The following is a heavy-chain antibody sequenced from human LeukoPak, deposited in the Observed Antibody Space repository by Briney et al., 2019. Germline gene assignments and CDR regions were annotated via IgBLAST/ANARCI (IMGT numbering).Heavy chain of an antibody. CDR2: INPSGGST. CDR1: GYTFTSYY. Sequence: ASVKVSCKASGYTFTSYYMHWVRPAPGQGLEWMGIINPSGGSTSYAQKFQGRVTMTRDTSTSTVYMELSSLRSEDTAVYYCARDRTWGSARHCSSTSCYKGGYYYYGMDVWGQGTTVTVSS. V-gene: IGHV1-46*01. J-gene: IGHJ6*02. D-gene: IGHD2-2*02. CDR3: ARDRTWGSARHCSSTSCYKGGYYYYGMDV.